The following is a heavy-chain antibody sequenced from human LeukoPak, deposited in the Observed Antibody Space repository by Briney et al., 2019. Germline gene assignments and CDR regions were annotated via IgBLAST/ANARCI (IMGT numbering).Heavy chain of an antibody. D-gene: IGHD1-7*01. Sequence: KPSETLSLTCTVAGGSISSYYWSWVRQPPGKGREWVGEINDRGRPNSHPSLMRRVPVSVDTSKKQFSLRLTSVTATDTAVYYCARRWNYGRNYYIDVWGKGATVSVSS. J-gene: IGHJ6*03. CDR3: ARRWNYGRNYYIDV. CDR1: GGSISSYY. V-gene: IGHV4-34*01. CDR2: INDRGRP.